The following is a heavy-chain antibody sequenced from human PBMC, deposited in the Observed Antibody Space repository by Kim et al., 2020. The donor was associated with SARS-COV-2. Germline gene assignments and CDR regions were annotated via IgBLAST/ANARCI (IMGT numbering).Heavy chain of an antibody. J-gene: IGHJ6*02. Sequence: GGSLRLSCAASTFTFSSSDIMWVRQAPGKGLEWLSYINSGGTKHYAAYARSRFTISSDNAKNTPYLLLNSLIPADTATYSCAKCRWYAADLWAQGTTVT. D-gene: IGHD6-13*01. CDR2: INSGGTK. V-gene: IGHV3-48*03. CDR1: TFTFSSSD. CDR3: AKCRWYAADL.